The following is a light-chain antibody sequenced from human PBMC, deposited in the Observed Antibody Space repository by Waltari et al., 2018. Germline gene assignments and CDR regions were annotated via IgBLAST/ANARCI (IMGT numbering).Light chain of an antibody. V-gene: IGKV3-11*01. CDR1: QIVSNS. CDR2: NAL. Sequence: EIILTQSTATLSLSPGDRATLSCRASQIVSNSLSWYPQKPGQAPRLLIYNALTRDTGIPARFSGSGSGTDFTLTIGSLEPEDFAVYFCLQRSNWPPTFGGGTTVEI. CDR3: LQRSNWPPT. J-gene: IGKJ4*01.